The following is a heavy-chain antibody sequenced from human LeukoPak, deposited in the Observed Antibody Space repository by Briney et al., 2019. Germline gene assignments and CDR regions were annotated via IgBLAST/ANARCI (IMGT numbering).Heavy chain of an antibody. J-gene: IGHJ6*02. V-gene: IGHV1-18*01. CDR2: ISAYNGNT. CDR3: ARDPLGYYYGMDV. Sequence: EASVKVSCKASGYTFTSYGIRWVRQAPGQGLEWMGWISAYNGNTNYAQKLQGRLTMTTDTSTSTAYMELRSLRSDDTAVYYCARDPLGYYYGMDVWGQGTTVTVSS. CDR1: GYTFTSYG.